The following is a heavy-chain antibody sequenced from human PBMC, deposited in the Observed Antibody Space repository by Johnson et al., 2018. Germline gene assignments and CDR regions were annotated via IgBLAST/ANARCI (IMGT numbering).Heavy chain of an antibody. CDR2: IYYSGST. J-gene: IGHJ6*02. D-gene: IGHD6-6*01. V-gene: IGHV4-39*01. Sequence: QVQLQESGPGLVKPSEPLSLTCTVSGGSISSSGYYWGWIRQPPGKGLEWNGGIYYSGSTYYNPSPKSRVTLSVDTSKNQFSLKLSSVTAADTAVYYCAISPGSIAALPTYYYYGMDVWGQGTTVTVSS. CDR3: AISPGSIAALPTYYYYGMDV. CDR1: GGSISSSGYY.